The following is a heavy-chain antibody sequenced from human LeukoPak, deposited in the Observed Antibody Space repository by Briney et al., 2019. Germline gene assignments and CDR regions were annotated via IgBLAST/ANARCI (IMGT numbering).Heavy chain of an antibody. CDR2: ISSSSSYT. J-gene: IGHJ3*02. CDR3: ARAGAGSSWFSDAFDI. Sequence: GSLRLSCAVSGFTFSDYYMSWIRQAPGKGLEWVSYISSSSSYTNYADSVKGRFTISRDNAKNSLYLQMNSLRAEDTAVYYCARAGAGSSWFSDAFDIWGQGTMVTVSS. V-gene: IGHV3-11*06. CDR1: GFTFSDYY. D-gene: IGHD6-13*01.